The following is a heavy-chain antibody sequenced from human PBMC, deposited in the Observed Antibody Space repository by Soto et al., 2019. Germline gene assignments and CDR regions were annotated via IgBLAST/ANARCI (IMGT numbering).Heavy chain of an antibody. D-gene: IGHD6-13*01. CDR3: AKDHGRNAGNSFDY. CDR2: ISYDGSNK. CDR1: GFTFSSYG. Sequence: PGGSLRLSCAASGFTFSSYGMHWVRQAQGKGLEWVAVISYDGSNKYYADSVKGRFTISRDNSKNTLYLQMNSLRAEDTAVYYCAKDHGRNAGNSFDYWGQGTLVTVSS. J-gene: IGHJ4*02. V-gene: IGHV3-30*18.